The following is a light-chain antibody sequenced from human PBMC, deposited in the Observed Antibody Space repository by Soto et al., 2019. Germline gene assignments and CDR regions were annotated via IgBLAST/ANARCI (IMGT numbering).Light chain of an antibody. J-gene: IGLJ3*02. CDR1: SSNIGAGYD. Sequence: QYVLTQPPSVSGAPGQRVTISCTGSSSNIGAGYDVHWYQQLPGTAPKLLIHGNSNRPSGVPDRFSGSKSGTSASQAITGLQAEDEADYYCQSYDSSLSARFGGGTKRTVL. V-gene: IGLV1-40*01. CDR2: GNS. CDR3: QSYDSSLSAR.